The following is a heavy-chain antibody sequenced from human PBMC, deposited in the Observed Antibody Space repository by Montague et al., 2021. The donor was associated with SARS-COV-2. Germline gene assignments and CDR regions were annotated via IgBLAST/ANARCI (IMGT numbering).Heavy chain of an antibody. CDR3: ARDHEMASKPGYFDA. CDR1: GDSISSGRYY. J-gene: IGHJ4*02. D-gene: IGHD5-24*01. V-gene: IGHV4-61*02. CDR2: IYSSGTT. Sequence: TLSLTCTVSGDSISSGRYYWTWIRQPAGKRLEWIGRIYSSGTTNYNPSLKSRVTLFVDTSKNQFSLNLKSVTAADTAVYFCARDHEMASKPGYFDAWGQGTLVTVSS.